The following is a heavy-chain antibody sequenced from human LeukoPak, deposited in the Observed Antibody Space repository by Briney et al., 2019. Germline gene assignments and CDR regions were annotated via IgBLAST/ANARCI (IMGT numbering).Heavy chain of an antibody. CDR1: GFTFSSYW. CDR2: ISGSGGST. Sequence: PGGSLRLSCAASGFTFSSYWMSWVRQAPGKGLEWVSAISGSGGSTYYADSVKGRFTISRDNSKNTLYLQMNSLRAEDTAVYYCAKGDTMIVVVVGAFDIWGQGTMVTVSS. J-gene: IGHJ3*02. CDR3: AKGDTMIVVVVGAFDI. D-gene: IGHD3-22*01. V-gene: IGHV3-23*01.